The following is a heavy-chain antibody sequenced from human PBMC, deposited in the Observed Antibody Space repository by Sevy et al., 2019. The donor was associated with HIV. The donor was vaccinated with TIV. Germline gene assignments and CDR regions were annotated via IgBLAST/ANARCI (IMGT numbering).Heavy chain of an antibody. Sequence: SETLSLTCTVSGGSINSDHWNWIRQPPGKGLEWIGYVYYTGGTNYNPSLKNRVTISVDRTKNQCSLNLTSVTAADTAVYYCARRNDFDIWDQGTMVTVSS. CDR3: ARRNDFDI. CDR1: GGSINSDH. V-gene: IGHV4-59*08. J-gene: IGHJ3*02. CDR2: VYYTGGT.